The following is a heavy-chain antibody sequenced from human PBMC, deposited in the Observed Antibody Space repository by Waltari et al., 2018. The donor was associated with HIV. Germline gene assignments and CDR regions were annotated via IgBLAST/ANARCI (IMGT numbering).Heavy chain of an antibody. CDR3: ARISSPSIVVDY. CDR1: GFTFSSYS. J-gene: IGHJ4*02. CDR2: ISRSSSSR. V-gene: IGHV3-48*02. Sequence: EVQLVESGGGLVQPGGSLRLSCAASGFTFSSYSMNWVRQAPGKGLEWVSYISRSSSSRYYADSVTGRFTISRDNAKNSLYLHMNSLRDEDTAVYYCARISSPSIVVDYWGQGTLVTVSS. D-gene: IGHD3-22*01.